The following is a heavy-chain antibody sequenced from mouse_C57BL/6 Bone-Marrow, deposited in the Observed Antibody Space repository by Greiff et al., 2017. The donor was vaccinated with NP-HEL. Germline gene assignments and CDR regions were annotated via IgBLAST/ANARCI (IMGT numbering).Heavy chain of an antibody. CDR3: ARQRLCRTWFAH. CDR2: LSRGGGNT. V-gene: IGHV5-9*01. Sequence: EVKFVESGGGLVKPGGSLKLSCAASGFTFSSYTMSWVRQTPEKRLEWVATLSRGGGNTSYPDSVKGRFTISRDKAKNTLDLQMSSLMSEDTALYYCARQRLCRTWFAHWGQGTLVTVSA. D-gene: IGHD1-1*02. J-gene: IGHJ3*01. CDR1: GFTFSSYT.